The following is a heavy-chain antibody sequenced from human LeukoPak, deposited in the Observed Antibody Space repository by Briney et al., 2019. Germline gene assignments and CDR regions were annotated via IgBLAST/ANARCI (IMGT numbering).Heavy chain of an antibody. Sequence: QPGGSLRLSCAASGFTFSSYGMHWVRQAPGKGLEWVAVIWYDGSNKYYADSVKGRFTISRDNSKNPLYLQMNSLRAEDTAVYYCARAVDYGGNFELDYWGQGTLVTASS. D-gene: IGHD4-23*01. J-gene: IGHJ4*02. CDR1: GFTFSSYG. CDR2: IWYDGSNK. CDR3: ARAVDYGGNFELDY. V-gene: IGHV3-33*01.